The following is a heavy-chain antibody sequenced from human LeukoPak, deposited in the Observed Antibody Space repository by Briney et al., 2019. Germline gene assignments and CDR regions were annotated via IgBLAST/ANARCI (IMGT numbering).Heavy chain of an antibody. CDR2: ISSSSSYI. Sequence: GGSLRLSCAASGFTFSSYSMNWVRQAPGKGLEWVSSISSSSSYIYYADSVKGRFTISRDNAKNSLYLQMNSLRAEDTALYYCARDSPFRGWFDPWGQGTLVTVSS. V-gene: IGHV3-21*04. CDR3: ARDSPFRGWFDP. CDR1: GFTFSSYS. J-gene: IGHJ5*02.